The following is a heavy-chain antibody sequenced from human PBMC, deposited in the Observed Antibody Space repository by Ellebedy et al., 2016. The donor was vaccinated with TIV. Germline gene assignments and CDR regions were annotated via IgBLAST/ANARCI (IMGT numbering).Heavy chain of an antibody. CDR3: ATGGVHCGGDCYGDY. V-gene: IGHV1-2*02. CDR2: VGPDRGGA. J-gene: IGHJ4*02. Sequence: AASVKVSCKASGYTFTDYNIHWARQAPGQGLEWMGWVGPDRGGANYAQRFQGRVTLTRDTSISTAYMELNSLTSDDTAMYYCATGGVHCGGDCYGDYWGQGTLVTVSS. D-gene: IGHD2-21*02. CDR1: GYTFTDYN.